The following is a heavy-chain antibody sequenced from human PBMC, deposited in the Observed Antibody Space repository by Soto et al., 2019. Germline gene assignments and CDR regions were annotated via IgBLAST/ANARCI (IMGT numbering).Heavy chain of an antibody. D-gene: IGHD6-13*01. CDR2: INSDGSST. CDR3: ARGVVAGNLIDD. V-gene: IGHV3-74*01. J-gene: IGHJ4*02. Sequence: GRSLRLDCAASGFTFSSYWMHWVREATGKGLVWVSRINSDGSSTNYADSVKGRLTISRDNAKNTLYLQMNSLRAEDTTVYDCARGVVAGNLIDDWGQGTLVTVSS. CDR1: GFTFSSYW.